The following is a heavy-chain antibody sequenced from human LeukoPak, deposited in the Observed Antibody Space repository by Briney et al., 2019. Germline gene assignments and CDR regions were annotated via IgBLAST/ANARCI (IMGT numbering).Heavy chain of an antibody. CDR2: ISWNGGST. V-gene: IGHV3-20*04. CDR1: GFTFDDYA. CDR3: ARAKYYYDSSGYCD. J-gene: IGHJ4*02. Sequence: GGSLRLSCAASGFTFDDYAMHWVRQAPGKGLEWVSGISWNGGSTGYADSVKGRFTISRDNAKNSLYLQMNSLRAEDTALYYCARAKYYYDSSGYCDWGQGTLVTVSS. D-gene: IGHD3-22*01.